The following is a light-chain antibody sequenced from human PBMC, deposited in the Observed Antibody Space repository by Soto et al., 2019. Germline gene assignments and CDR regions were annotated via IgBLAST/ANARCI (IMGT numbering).Light chain of an antibody. CDR1: SSNIGAGYD. CDR3: QSYDSSLSGLGVV. J-gene: IGLJ2*01. CDR2: GNS. V-gene: IGLV1-40*01. Sequence: QSVLTQPPSVSGAPGQRVTISCTGSSSNIGAGYDVHWYQQLPGTAPKLLIYGNSNRPSGVPDRFSGSKSGTSASLAITGLQAEDEAYYYCQSYDSSLSGLGVVFGGGTKLTVL.